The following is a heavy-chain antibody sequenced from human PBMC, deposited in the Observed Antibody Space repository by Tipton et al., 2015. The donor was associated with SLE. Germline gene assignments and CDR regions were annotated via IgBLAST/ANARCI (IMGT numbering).Heavy chain of an antibody. Sequence: SLRLSCTASGFTFGDYAMSWVRQAPGMGLEWVGFIRSKAYGGTTEYAASVKGRFTISRDDSKRSAYLQMNSLKTEDTAVYYCTRYAGGYDYNIHFDYWGQRTLVTVSS. CDR1: GFTFGDYA. J-gene: IGHJ4*02. D-gene: IGHD4-11*01. V-gene: IGHV3-49*04. CDR3: TRYAGGYDYNIHFDY. CDR2: IRSKAYGGTT.